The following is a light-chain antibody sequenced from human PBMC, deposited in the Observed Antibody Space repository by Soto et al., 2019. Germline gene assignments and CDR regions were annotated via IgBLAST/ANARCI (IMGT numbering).Light chain of an antibody. CDR2: AAS. V-gene: IGKV1-39*01. Sequence: DIQMTQSPSSLSASIGDRVTITCRAIRPLIIYLNWYQQKPGKAPTLLINAASGFQTGVPSRFSGSGSGTDFSLTISSLQPEDFATYYCQQSYTTPPSFGQGTILEIE. CDR1: RPLIIY. CDR3: QQSYTTPPS. J-gene: IGKJ2*01.